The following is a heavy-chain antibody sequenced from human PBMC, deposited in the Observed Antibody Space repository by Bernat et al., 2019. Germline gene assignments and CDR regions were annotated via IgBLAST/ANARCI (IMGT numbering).Heavy chain of an antibody. J-gene: IGHJ4*02. V-gene: IGHV4-39*01. CDR2: IYYSGND. CDR3: ARNGNSVGVVGGTAFDY. Sequence: LQLQESGPGLVNPSETLSLTCTVSGGSITSSSYFWGWIRQPPGKGLEWSGSIYYSGNDYYNPSLKSRDSISVDTSKNQFSLKLSSVTAADTAVYYCARNGNSVGVVGGTAFDYWGQGTLVTVSS. D-gene: IGHD2-15*01. CDR1: GGSITSSSYF.